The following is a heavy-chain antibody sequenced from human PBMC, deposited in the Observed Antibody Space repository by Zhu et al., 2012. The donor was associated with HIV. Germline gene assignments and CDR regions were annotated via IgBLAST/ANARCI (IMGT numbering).Heavy chain of an antibody. V-gene: IGHV4-34*01. CDR3: ARHRGAAGSYYFDY. D-gene: IGHD6-13*01. CDR1: GGSFSGYY. CDR2: INHSGST. Sequence: QVQLQQWGAGLLKPSETLSLTCAVYGGSFSGYYWSWIRQPPGKGLEWIGEINHSGSTNYNPSLKSRVTISVDTSKNQFSLKLSSVTAADTAVYYCARHRGAAGSYYFDYWGQGTLVTVSS. J-gene: IGHJ4*02.